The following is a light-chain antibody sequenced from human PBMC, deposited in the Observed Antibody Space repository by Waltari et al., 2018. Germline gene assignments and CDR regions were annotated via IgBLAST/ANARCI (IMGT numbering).Light chain of an antibody. V-gene: IGKV1-5*03. CDR3: QQYNTFPRT. Sequence: DPQLTQSPSTLSASVGDSFTITCRAIENINSWLAWFQQKPGKAPNLLIYKASTLESGGPSRFSGSGFGTEFTLTISSLQPNDFATYYCQQYNTFPRTFGQGTRVEI. CDR2: KAS. J-gene: IGKJ1*01. CDR1: ENINSW.